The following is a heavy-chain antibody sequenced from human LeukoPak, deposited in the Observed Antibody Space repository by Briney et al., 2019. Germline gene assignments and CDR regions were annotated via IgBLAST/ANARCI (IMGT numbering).Heavy chain of an antibody. CDR3: ARSRRVGASPFYGTDI. CDR1: GITFSGAY. V-gene: IGHV3-7*04. CDR2: INPDGREK. Sequence: GGSLSLFCAASGITFSGAYMTWVRQAPGKGLEWVANINPDGREKSYVDSVKGRFTISRDNAKDSLYLHMNSLRAEDTAVYYCARSRRVGASPFYGTDIWGQRTTVTVSS. D-gene: IGHD1-26*01. J-gene: IGHJ6*02.